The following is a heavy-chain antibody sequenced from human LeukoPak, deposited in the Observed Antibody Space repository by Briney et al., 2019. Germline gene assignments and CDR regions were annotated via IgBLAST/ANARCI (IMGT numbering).Heavy chain of an antibody. Sequence: SETLSLTCTVSGGSISSYYWSWIRQPPGKGLEWIGYIYYSGSTNYNPSLKSRVTISGDTSKNQFSLKLSSVTAADTAVYYCARLKYYYDSSGYRAEYFQHWGQGTLVTVSS. CDR3: ARLKYYYDSSGYRAEYFQH. CDR1: GGSISSYY. CDR2: IYYSGST. D-gene: IGHD3-22*01. V-gene: IGHV4-59*01. J-gene: IGHJ1*01.